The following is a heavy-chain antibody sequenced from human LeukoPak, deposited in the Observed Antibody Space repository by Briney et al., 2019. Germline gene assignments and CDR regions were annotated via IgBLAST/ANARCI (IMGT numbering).Heavy chain of an antibody. V-gene: IGHV3-23*01. Sequence: GGSLRLSCEGSGFTFRNYAMSWVRQTPGKGLECVSSISISGDITFYADSVKGRFTVSRDKSKNMMFLQMNSLRVEDTARYFCAKDMQKWRGGLGEAFDAWGQGTVVIVS. CDR1: GFTFRNYA. J-gene: IGHJ3*01. CDR2: ISISGDIT. CDR3: AKDMQKWRGGLGEAFDA. D-gene: IGHD3-16*01.